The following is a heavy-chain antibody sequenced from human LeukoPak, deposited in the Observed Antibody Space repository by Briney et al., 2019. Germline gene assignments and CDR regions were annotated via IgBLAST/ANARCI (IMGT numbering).Heavy chain of an antibody. V-gene: IGHV1-2*02. CDR3: ARWGGNDACDI. Sequence: ASVKVSCKASGYNFTDYYIHWVRQAPGQGLEWMGWINPNSGGTNYARKFQGRVTMTRDTSITTVYMELSRLRSDDTAVYYCARWGGNDACDIWGQGTMVTVSS. CDR1: GYNFTDYY. CDR2: INPNSGGT. D-gene: IGHD3-16*01. J-gene: IGHJ3*02.